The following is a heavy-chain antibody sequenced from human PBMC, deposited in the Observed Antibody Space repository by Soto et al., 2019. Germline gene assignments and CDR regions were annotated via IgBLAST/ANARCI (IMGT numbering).Heavy chain of an antibody. J-gene: IGHJ4*02. D-gene: IGHD6-25*01. V-gene: IGHV3-7*03. CDR3: ARDRSSAYYLVH. CDR2: IKQDGSEK. Sequence: GSLRLSCAASGFTFSSYWMTWVRQAPGKGLEWVANIKQDGSEKYYVDSVKGRFTISRDNAKNSLYLQMNSLRAEDTAVYYCARDRSSAYYLVHWGQGTLVTVSS. CDR1: GFTFSSYW.